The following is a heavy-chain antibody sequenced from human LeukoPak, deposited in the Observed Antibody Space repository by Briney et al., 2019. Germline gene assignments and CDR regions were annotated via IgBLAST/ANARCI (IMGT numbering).Heavy chain of an antibody. D-gene: IGHD3-22*01. V-gene: IGHV4-61*05. Sequence: SETLSLTCTVSGGSISSSSNFWGWIRQPPGKGLEWIGYIYYSGSTDYNPSLKSRVIISVDTSKNQFSLKLSSVTAADTAVYYCARVMGDYYDSSGYYRRSDVFDIWGQGTMLTVSS. J-gene: IGHJ3*02. CDR2: IYYSGST. CDR3: ARVMGDYYDSSGYYRRSDVFDI. CDR1: GGSISSSSNF.